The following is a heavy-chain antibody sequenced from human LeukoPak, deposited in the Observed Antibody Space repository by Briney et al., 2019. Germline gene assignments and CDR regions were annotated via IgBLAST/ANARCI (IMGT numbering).Heavy chain of an antibody. V-gene: IGHV3-23*01. CDR1: GFTFISYA. J-gene: IGHJ4*02. D-gene: IGHD5-18*01. CDR3: AKGRQLWSYFDY. CDR2: ITSCGAST. Sequence: GGSLRLSCVASGFTFISYAITWVRQAPGTGLEWVSSITSCGASTYSADSVEGRFTISRDNSKNTLYLQMNSLTVEDTAVYYCAKGRQLWSYFDYWGQGTLVTVSS.